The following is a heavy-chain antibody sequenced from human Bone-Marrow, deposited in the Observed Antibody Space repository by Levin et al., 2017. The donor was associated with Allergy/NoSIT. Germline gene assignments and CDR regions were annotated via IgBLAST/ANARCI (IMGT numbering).Heavy chain of an antibody. CDR3: AGRALVGNYNFNNTGPEDS. CDR2: VFHTGST. D-gene: IGHD1-26*01. Sequence: SPTLSLPCTVSGGSVSSYYWSWIRQPPGKGLEWIGYVFHTGSTNYNPSLKSRVTMSLDTSKNQLSLKLTSVTAADTAVYYCAGRALVGNYNFNNTGPEDSWGQGTLVTVSS. V-gene: IGHV4-59*02. J-gene: IGHJ4*02. CDR1: GGSVSSYY.